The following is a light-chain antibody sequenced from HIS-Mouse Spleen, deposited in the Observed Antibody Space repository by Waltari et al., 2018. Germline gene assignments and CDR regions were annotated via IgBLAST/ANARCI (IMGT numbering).Light chain of an antibody. CDR2: EDS. CDR1: ALPKKY. J-gene: IGLJ2*01. Sequence: SYELTQPPSVSVSPGQTARITCSGDALPKKYAYWYQQKSGQAPVRVIYEDSKRPSGIPARFSRSSSGTMATLTISGAQVEDEADYYCYSTDSSGNHRVFGGGTKLTVL. CDR3: YSTDSSGNHRV. V-gene: IGLV3-10*01.